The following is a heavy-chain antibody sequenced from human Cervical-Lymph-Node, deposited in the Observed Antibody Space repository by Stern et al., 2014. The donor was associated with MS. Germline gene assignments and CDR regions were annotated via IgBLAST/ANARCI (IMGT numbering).Heavy chain of an antibody. CDR1: GGSINNGSYY. Sequence: QLQLQESGPGLVKPSQTLSLICTVSGGSINNGSYYWNWIRQHPGKGLELIGSIHRSGSTYYNPSLKSRVTISVDTSKNHFSVKLASVTAADTAVYYCAREGARGAAGSWGQGTLVTVSS. CDR3: AREGARGAAGS. CDR2: IHRSGST. D-gene: IGHD6-13*01. V-gene: IGHV4-31*03. J-gene: IGHJ4*02.